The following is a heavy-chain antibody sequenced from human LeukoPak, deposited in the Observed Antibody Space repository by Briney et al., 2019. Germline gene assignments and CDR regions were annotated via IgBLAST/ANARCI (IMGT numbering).Heavy chain of an antibody. Sequence: GGSLRLSCAASGFTFRTYGMHWVRQAPGKGLEWVAVIWSDGGNKYYADSVKGRFTISRDNSKNTLYLQMNSLRPDDTAVYYCAKEVSSGSLDFWGEGTLVTVSS. CDR3: AKEVSSGSLDF. CDR1: GFTFRTYG. V-gene: IGHV3-30*02. CDR2: IWSDGGNK. D-gene: IGHD6-19*01. J-gene: IGHJ4*02.